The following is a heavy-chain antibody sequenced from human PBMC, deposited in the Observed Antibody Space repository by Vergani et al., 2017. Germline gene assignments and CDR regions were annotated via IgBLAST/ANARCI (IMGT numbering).Heavy chain of an antibody. CDR1: GGSISSGGYY. CDR3: ARDASSGYYYTLRGWFDT. D-gene: IGHD3-22*01. J-gene: IGHJ5*02. CDR2: INHSGST. Sequence: QVQLQESGPGLVKPSQTLSLTCTVSGGSISSGGYYWSWIRQPPGKGLEWIGEINHSGSTNYNPSLKSRVTISVDTSKNQFSLKLSSVTAADTAVYYCARDASSGYYYTLRGWFDTWGQGTLVTVSS. V-gene: IGHV4-31*03.